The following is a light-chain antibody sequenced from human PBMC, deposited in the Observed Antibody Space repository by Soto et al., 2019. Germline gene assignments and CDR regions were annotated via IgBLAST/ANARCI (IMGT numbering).Light chain of an antibody. CDR3: SSYRSRSLYV. V-gene: IGLV2-14*03. J-gene: IGLJ1*01. CDR2: DVT. Sequence: QSALTQPASVSGSPGQSITISCTGTSNDIGAYNYVSWYQHHPGKAPKLMIYDVTNRPSGVSNRFSGSKSGNTASLTISGLQAEDEADYYCSSYRSRSLYVFGTGTKVTVL. CDR1: SNDIGAYNY.